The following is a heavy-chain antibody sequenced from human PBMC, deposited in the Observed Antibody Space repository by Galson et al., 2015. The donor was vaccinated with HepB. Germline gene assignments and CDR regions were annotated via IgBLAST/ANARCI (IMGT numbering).Heavy chain of an antibody. J-gene: IGHJ3*02. Sequence: PALVKPTQTLTLTCTFSGFSLITRGVGVGWIRQPPGKALEWVAIIYWDDDKRHSPSLKSRLTIAKDTSKNQVVLTMANVDPVDTATYYCAHIIITFGGVIGDDSFDIWGQGTMVTVSS. CDR2: IYWDDDK. D-gene: IGHD3-16*02. CDR3: AHIIITFGGVIGDDSFDI. V-gene: IGHV2-5*02. CDR1: GFSLITRGVG.